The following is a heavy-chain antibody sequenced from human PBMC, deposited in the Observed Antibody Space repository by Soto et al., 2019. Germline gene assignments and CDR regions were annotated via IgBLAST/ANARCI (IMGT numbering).Heavy chain of an antibody. CDR2: ISGSGGST. Sequence: GGSLRLSCAASGFTFSSYAMSWVRQAPGKGLEWVSAISGSGGSTYYADSVKGRFTISRDNSKNTLYLQMNSLRAEDTAVYYCANYIVLMVYAIGPSDYWGQGTLVTVSS. V-gene: IGHV3-23*01. J-gene: IGHJ4*02. D-gene: IGHD2-8*01. CDR3: ANYIVLMVYAIGPSDY. CDR1: GFTFSSYA.